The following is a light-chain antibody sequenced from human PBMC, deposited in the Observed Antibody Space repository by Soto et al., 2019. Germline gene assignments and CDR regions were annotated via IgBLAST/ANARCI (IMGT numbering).Light chain of an antibody. Sequence: EIVLTQSPGTLSLSPGERATLSCRASQTVSSYLAWYQQKPGQAPRLLIYDVSHRATGIPARFSGSGSGTAISLTNSILEPEDFAIYYGNPRNKCPSITSGGQNNVAIK. CDR3: NPRNKCPSIT. J-gene: IGKJ4*01. V-gene: IGKV3-11*01. CDR2: DVS. CDR1: QTVSSY.